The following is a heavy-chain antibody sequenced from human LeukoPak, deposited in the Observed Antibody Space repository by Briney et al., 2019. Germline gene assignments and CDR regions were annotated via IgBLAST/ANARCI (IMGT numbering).Heavy chain of an antibody. CDR2: NYTSGST. V-gene: IGHV4-61*02. CDR3: ARNIRFPTSYYYSMDV. Sequence: TLSLTCTVSGGSISSTSYYWSWSRQPAGKVLEWIGRNYTSGSTYCNPSLKSRVTISIDTSKTQFSLRLSSVTAADTAVYYCARNIRFPTSYYYSMDVWGKGTTVTVSS. CDR1: GGSISSTSYY. D-gene: IGHD3-3*01. J-gene: IGHJ6*03.